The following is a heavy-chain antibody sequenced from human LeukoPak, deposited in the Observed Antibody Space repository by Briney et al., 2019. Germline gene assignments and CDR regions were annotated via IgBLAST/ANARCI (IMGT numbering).Heavy chain of an antibody. CDR3: ARGGYYGSGSYYNYNWFDP. D-gene: IGHD3-10*01. J-gene: IGHJ5*02. CDR1: GGSISSSNW. Sequence: SGTLSLTCAVSGGSISSSNWWSWVRQPPGKGLEWIGEIYHSGSTNYNPSLKSRVTISVDKSKNQFSLKLSSVTVADTAVYYCARGGYYGSGSYYNYNWFDPWGQGTLVTVSS. CDR2: IYHSGST. V-gene: IGHV4-4*02.